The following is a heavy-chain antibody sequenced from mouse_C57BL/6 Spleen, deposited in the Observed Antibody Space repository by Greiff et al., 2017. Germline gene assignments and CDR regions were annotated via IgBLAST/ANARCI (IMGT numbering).Heavy chain of an antibody. Sequence: EVKLQESGAELVRPGASVKLSCPASGFNIKDYYMHWVKQRPEQGLEWIGRIAPEDGDTDDAPKFQGKATMTADTSSNTAYLQLSSLTSEDTAVYYCTTYYGSSWYFDVWGTGTTVTVSS. CDR1: GFNIKDYY. CDR2: IAPEDGDT. V-gene: IGHV14-1*01. D-gene: IGHD1-1*01. J-gene: IGHJ1*03. CDR3: TTYYGSSWYFDV.